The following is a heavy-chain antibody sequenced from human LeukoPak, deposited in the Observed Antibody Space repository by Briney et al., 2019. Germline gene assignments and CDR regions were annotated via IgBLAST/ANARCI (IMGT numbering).Heavy chain of an antibody. CDR1: GGTFSSYA. CDR3: ARDRGVGDAFDI. CDR2: IIPIFGTA. J-gene: IGHJ3*02. D-gene: IGHD3-10*01. Sequence: SVKVSCKASGGTFSSYAISWVRQAPGQGLEWMGGIIPIFGTANYAQKFQGRVTISADKSTSTAYMELSSLRSEDTAVYYCARDRGVGDAFDIWGQGTMVTVSS. V-gene: IGHV1-69*06.